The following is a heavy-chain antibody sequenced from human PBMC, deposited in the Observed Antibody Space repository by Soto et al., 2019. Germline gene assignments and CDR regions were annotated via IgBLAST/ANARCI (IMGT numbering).Heavy chain of an antibody. CDR1: GFTVSTNF. V-gene: IGHV3-66*01. D-gene: IGHD5-18*01. Sequence: GGSLRLSCAASGFTVSTNFMTWVRQAPGKGLEWVSVIYSAGSTFYADSVKGRFTITRDNSKNTLYFQLNSLKAEDTAVYYCARARMQLWPNYYDDGLDVWGQGTTVTVSS. CDR3: ARARMQLWPNYYDDGLDV. J-gene: IGHJ6*02. CDR2: IYSAGST.